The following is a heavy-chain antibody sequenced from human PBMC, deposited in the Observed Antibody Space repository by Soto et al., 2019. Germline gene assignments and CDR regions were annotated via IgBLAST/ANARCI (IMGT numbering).Heavy chain of an antibody. CDR2: IYSGGST. Sequence: EVQLVESGGGLVQPGGSLRLSCAASGFTVSNNYINWVRQAPGKGLEWVSIIYSGGSTYYADSVKGRFTISRDNSKNTLYLIKTRRTDEDTAVYYGGRSRCVGLGVSLVEYWGQGTLVTVSS. D-gene: IGHD2-21*01. CDR3: GRSRCVGLGVSLVEY. CDR1: GFTVSNNY. V-gene: IGHV3-66*01. J-gene: IGHJ4*02.